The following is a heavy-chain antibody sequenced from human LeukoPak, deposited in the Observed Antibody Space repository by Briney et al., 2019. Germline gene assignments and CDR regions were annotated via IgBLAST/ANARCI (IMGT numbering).Heavy chain of an antibody. CDR3: AREGDPTGSYYNY. D-gene: IGHD3-10*01. CDR1: SGSISSNY. J-gene: IGHJ4*02. CDR2: IYYSGST. Sequence: SETLSLTCTVSSGSISSNYWNWIRQPPGKGLEWIGYIYYSGSTDYNPSLKSRVTISLDTSKNQFSLNLNSVTAADTAVYYCAREGDPTGSYYNYWGQGILVTVSS. V-gene: IGHV4-59*12.